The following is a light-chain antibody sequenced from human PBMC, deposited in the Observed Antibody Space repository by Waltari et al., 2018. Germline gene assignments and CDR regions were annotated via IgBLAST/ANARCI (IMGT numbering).Light chain of an antibody. CDR2: KAS. CDR1: QSVSSC. V-gene: IGKV1-5*03. J-gene: IGKJ2*01. CDR3: QQHNSYSYT. Sequence: MHQSPSTSYDYHGDRVIITCRASQSVSSCLAWYQQKPGRAPKLLIYKASTLHTGGPARFSGSGYGTEFTLTINSLQPDDFATYYCQQHNSYSYTFGQGTNLEIK.